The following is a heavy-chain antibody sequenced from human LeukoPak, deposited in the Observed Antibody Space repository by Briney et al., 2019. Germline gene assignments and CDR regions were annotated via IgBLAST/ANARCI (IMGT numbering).Heavy chain of an antibody. V-gene: IGHV3-74*01. CDR3: AKDSVYGSGSYYLADY. CDR2: INTDGSST. J-gene: IGHJ4*02. CDR1: GFTFSNYW. Sequence: GGSLRLSCAASGFTFSNYWMHWVRQAPGKGLVWVSRINTDGSSTGYADSVKGRFTISRDNAKNTLYLQMNSLRAEDTAVYYCAKDSVYGSGSYYLADYWGQGTLVTVSS. D-gene: IGHD3-10*01.